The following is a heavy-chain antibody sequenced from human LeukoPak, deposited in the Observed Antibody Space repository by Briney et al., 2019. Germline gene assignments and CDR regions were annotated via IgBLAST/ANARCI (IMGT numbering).Heavy chain of an antibody. CDR2: INHSGST. V-gene: IGHV4-34*01. Sequence: SETLSLTCAVYGGSFSGYYWSWIRQPPGKGLEWIGGINHSGSTNYNPSLKSRVTISVDTSKNQFSLKLSSVTAADTAVYYCARHVDGYSGSLRDWGQGTLVTVSS. D-gene: IGHD1-26*01. J-gene: IGHJ4*02. CDR1: GGSFSGYY. CDR3: ARHVDGYSGSLRD.